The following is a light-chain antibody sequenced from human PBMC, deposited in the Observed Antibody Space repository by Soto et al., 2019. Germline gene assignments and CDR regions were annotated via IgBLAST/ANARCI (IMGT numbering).Light chain of an antibody. Sequence: DIHITHSPSSLSTSVLDIFTITCRTSQSVSTYLNWYQQRPGKAPKLLIYGASSLQSGVPSRFSGSGSGTHFTLTISSLQPEDFATYYCQEGSTLLTFGGGTRWIS. J-gene: IGKJ4*01. CDR3: QEGSTLLT. V-gene: IGKV1-39*01. CDR1: QSVSTY. CDR2: GAS.